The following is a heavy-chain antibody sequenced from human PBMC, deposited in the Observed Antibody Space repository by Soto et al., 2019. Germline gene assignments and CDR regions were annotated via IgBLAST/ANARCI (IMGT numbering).Heavy chain of an antibody. Sequence: QVQLVQSGAEVKKPGSSVKVSCKASGGTFSYYAISWVRQAPEQGLEWMGGIIPIFGTTNYAQKFQGRVTIPADDSTTTAYMELSRQRSEDTAINYCATTRKGGFPSSAAYYYYGAMDVWGQGTTVTVSS. D-gene: IGHD6-25*01. CDR2: IIPIFGTT. CDR3: ATTRKGGFPSSAAYYYYGAMDV. V-gene: IGHV1-69*01. J-gene: IGHJ6*02. CDR1: GGTFSYYA.